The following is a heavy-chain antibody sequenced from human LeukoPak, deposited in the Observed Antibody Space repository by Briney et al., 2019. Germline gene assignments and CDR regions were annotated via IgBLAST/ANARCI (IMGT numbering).Heavy chain of an antibody. CDR1: RGSFSGYY. CDR3: AREGDSSVYYDY. Sequence: SQTLSLTCAVYRGSFSGYYWSWIRQPPGKGLEWIGEIHHSGSTNYNPSLKSRVTISVDTSKNQFSLKLSSVTAADTAVYYCAREGDSSVYYDYWGQGTLVTVSS. J-gene: IGHJ4*02. V-gene: IGHV4-34*01. D-gene: IGHD3-22*01. CDR2: IHHSGST.